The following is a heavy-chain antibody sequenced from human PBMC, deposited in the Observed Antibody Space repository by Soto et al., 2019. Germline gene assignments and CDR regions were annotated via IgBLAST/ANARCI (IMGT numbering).Heavy chain of an antibody. CDR3: AKDGGDFWSATDY. V-gene: IGHV1-18*01. CDR2: ISVYNGNT. Sequence: QVQLVQSGAEVKKPGASVKVSCKASGYIFTSYGINWVRQAPGQGLEWMGWISVYNGNTNYAQKLQGRVTMTTDTSTNTAYMELRSLRFDDTAVYHCAKDGGDFWSATDYWGQGTLVTVS. J-gene: IGHJ4*02. D-gene: IGHD3-3*01. CDR1: GYIFTSYG.